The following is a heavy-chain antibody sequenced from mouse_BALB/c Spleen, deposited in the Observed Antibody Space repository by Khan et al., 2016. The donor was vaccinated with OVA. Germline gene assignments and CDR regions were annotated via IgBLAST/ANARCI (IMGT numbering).Heavy chain of an antibody. CDR2: IYPGNVNT. CDR3: ARWGGNYPSYAMDY. D-gene: IGHD2-1*01. CDR1: GYTFTTYY. Sequence: QVQLQQSGPELVKPGASVRISCTAFGYTFTTYYIHWVKQRPGQGLEWIGWIYPGNVNTDYSEKFKGKATLTADKSSSTAYMQLSILTSEDSAVYFCARWGGNYPSYAMDYWGQGTSVTVSS. V-gene: IGHV1S56*01. J-gene: IGHJ4*01.